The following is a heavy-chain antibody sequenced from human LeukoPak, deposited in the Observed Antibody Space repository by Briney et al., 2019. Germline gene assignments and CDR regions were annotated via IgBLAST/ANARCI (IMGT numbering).Heavy chain of an antibody. D-gene: IGHD3-10*01. CDR1: GYTFTGYY. Sequence: ASVKVSCKASGYTFTGYYMHWVRQAPGQGLEWMGWINPNSGGTNYAQKFQGRVTMTRDTSISTAYMELSRLRSEDTAVYYCARDRGWFGEPHLSDDNWFDPWGQGTLVTVSS. V-gene: IGHV1-2*02. CDR2: INPNSGGT. CDR3: ARDRGWFGEPHLSDDNWFDP. J-gene: IGHJ5*02.